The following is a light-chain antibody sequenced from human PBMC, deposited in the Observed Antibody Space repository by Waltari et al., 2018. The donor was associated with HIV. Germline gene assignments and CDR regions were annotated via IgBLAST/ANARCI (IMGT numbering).Light chain of an antibody. J-gene: IGLJ2*01. CDR3: CSYTGSNPFLL. CDR1: SSNVGSYNL. CDR2: EVS. V-gene: IGLV2-23*02. Sequence: QSALTQPASVSGSPGQSITISCTGTSSNVGSYNLVSWYQQHPGRAPKVMIYEVSKRPSGVSNRSAGSKAGNTASLTISGLQAEDEADYYCCSYTGSNPFLLFGGGTKLTVL.